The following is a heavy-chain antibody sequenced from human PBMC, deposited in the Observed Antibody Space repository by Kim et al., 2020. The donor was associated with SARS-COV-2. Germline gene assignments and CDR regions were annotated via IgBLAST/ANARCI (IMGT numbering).Heavy chain of an antibody. D-gene: IGHD3-10*01. J-gene: IGHJ3*02. V-gene: IGHV4-30-4*01. CDR3: ARDGSGSYTAFDI. CDR1: GGSISSGDYY. Sequence: SETLSLTCTVSGGSISSGDYYWSWIRQPPGKGLEWIGYIYYSGSTYYNPSLKSRVTISVDTSKNQFSLKLSSVTAADTAVYYCARDGSGSYTAFDIWGQGTMVTVSS. CDR2: IYYSGST.